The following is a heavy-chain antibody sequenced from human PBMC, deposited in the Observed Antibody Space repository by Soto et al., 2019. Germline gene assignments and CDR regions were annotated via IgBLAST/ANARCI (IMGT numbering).Heavy chain of an antibody. V-gene: IGHV1-69*01. CDR2: IIPIFGRP. J-gene: IGHJ4*02. CDR1: GGTFSTLA. Sequence: QVQLVQSGTEVKKPGSSVKVSYKASGGTFSTLAVSWVRQAPGQGLEWMGGIIPIFGRPVYAQKFQGRVTITADESTSIVYMELSSLSSEDTAVYYCARAPYEDYAVPEPNYFDSWGQGTLVTVS. D-gene: IGHD4-17*01. CDR3: ARAPYEDYAVPEPNYFDS.